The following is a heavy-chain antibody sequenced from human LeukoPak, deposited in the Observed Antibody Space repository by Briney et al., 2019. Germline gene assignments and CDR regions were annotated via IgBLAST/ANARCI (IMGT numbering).Heavy chain of an antibody. Sequence: GASVKVSCKASGGTFSSYAISWVRQAPGQGLEWMGRIIPILGIANYAQKFQGRVTITADKSTSTAYMELSSLRSEDTAVYYCASGTQVGATVLYFDYWGQGTLVTVSS. CDR2: IIPILGIA. J-gene: IGHJ4*02. CDR1: GGTFSSYA. V-gene: IGHV1-69*04. D-gene: IGHD1-26*01. CDR3: ASGTQVGATVLYFDY.